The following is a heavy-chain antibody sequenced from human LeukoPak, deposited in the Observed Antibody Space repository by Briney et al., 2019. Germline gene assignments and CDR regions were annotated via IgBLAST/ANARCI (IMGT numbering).Heavy chain of an antibody. CDR1: GGSISSYY. CDR3: ARDRSYYDSSGYYSE. V-gene: IGHV4-4*07. Sequence: SETLSLTCTVSGGSISSYYWSWIRQPAGKGLEWIGRIYTSGSTNYNPSLKSRVTMSVDTSKNQFSLKLSSVTAADTAVYYCARDRSYYDSSGYYSEWGQGTLVTVSS. CDR2: IYTSGST. J-gene: IGHJ4*02. D-gene: IGHD3-22*01.